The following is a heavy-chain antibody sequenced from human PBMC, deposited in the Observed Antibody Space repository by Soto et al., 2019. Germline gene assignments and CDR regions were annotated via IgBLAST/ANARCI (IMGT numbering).Heavy chain of an antibody. Sequence: SETLSLTCTVSGYSISSGYYWGWIRQPPGKGLEWIGSIYHSGSTYYNPSLKSRVTISVDTSKNQFSLKLSSVTAADTAVYYCARSSGSSTPFDYWGQGTLVTVSS. V-gene: IGHV4-38-2*02. CDR2: IYHSGST. J-gene: IGHJ4*02. CDR3: ARSSGSSTPFDY. D-gene: IGHD1-26*01. CDR1: GYSISSGYY.